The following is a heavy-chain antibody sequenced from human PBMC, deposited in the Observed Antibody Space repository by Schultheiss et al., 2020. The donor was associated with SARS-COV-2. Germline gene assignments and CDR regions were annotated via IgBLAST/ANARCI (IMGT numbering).Heavy chain of an antibody. V-gene: IGHV4-61*08. Sequence: SETLSLTCTVSGGSISSGGYYWSWIRQPPGKGLEWIGEINHSGSTNYNPSLKSLVTISVDTSKNQFSLKLSSVTAADTAVYYCARFPPDWYFDLWGRGTLVTVSS. CDR1: GGSISSGGYY. CDR2: INHSGST. CDR3: ARFPPDWYFDL. J-gene: IGHJ2*01.